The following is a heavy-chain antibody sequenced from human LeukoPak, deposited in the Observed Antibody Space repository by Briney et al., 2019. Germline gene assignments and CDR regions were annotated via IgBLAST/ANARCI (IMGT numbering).Heavy chain of an antibody. CDR2: ISNDGRNG. D-gene: IGHD3-10*01. CDR3: ARETLVRGVKYDC. Sequence: GGSLRLSCAASGFTFNSHAMHWVRQAPGKGLEWVAVISNDGRNGFYPDSVKGRFTISRDNSENTLYLQMNSLRPEDTAVFYCARETLVRGVKYDCWGQGTLVTVSS. J-gene: IGHJ4*02. CDR1: GFTFNSHA. V-gene: IGHV3-30*04.